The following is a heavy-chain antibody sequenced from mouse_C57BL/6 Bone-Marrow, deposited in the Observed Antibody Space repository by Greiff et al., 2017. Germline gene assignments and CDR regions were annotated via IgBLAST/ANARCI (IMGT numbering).Heavy chain of an antibody. Sequence: QVQLQQPGAELVMPGASVKLSCKASGYTFTSYWMHWVKQRPGQGLEWIGEIDPSDSYTNYNQKVKGKSTLTVDKSSSTAYMQLSSLTSEDSAVYYCAGVTTRYAMDYWGQGTSVTVSS. D-gene: IGHD2-2*01. CDR1: GYTFTSYW. CDR2: IDPSDSYT. J-gene: IGHJ4*01. V-gene: IGHV1-69*01. CDR3: AGVTTRYAMDY.